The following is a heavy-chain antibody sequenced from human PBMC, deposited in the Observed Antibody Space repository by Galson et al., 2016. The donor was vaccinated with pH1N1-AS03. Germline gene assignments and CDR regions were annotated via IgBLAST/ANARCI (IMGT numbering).Heavy chain of an antibody. CDR3: ARETVRAGEFDL. Sequence: SLRLSCATSGFTFTDFAVSWVRQAPGRGLEWVSATSSSGGSTYYAESVKGRFTISRDYSKNTVDLQMNSLSAEDSAVYFCARETVRAGEFDLWGRGTVVTVSS. V-gene: IGHV3-23*01. CDR1: GFTFTDFA. J-gene: IGHJ3*01. D-gene: IGHD1-26*01. CDR2: TSSSGGST.